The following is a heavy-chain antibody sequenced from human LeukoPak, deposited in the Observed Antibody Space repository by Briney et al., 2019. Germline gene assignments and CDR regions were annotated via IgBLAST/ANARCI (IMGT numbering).Heavy chain of an antibody. Sequence: GGSLRLSCTAFGFTFSDYYMSWIRQAPGKGLEWVSYISDSGSPISYADSVKGRFTISRDNAKNSLYLQMNSLRAEDTAVYYCAREGSAATVVRQAYFDYWGQGTLVTVSS. CDR3: AREGSAATVVRQAYFDY. V-gene: IGHV3-11*04. D-gene: IGHD4-23*01. CDR2: ISDSGSPI. J-gene: IGHJ4*02. CDR1: GFTFSDYY.